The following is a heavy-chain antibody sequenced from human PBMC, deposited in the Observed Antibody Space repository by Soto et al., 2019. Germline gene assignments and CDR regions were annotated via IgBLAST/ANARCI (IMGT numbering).Heavy chain of an antibody. V-gene: IGHV3-33*01. CDR1: GFTFRDYG. CDR3: ARDLRKDRYFDY. Sequence: HPGGSLRLSCAASGFTFRDYGMHWVRQAPGKGLEWVAVIRKDGTNENYADSVKGRFTISRDNSKDTLYLQMNSLRAEDTAVYYCARDLRKDRYFDYWGQGALVTVSS. D-gene: IGHD2-15*01. CDR2: IRKDGTNE. J-gene: IGHJ4*02.